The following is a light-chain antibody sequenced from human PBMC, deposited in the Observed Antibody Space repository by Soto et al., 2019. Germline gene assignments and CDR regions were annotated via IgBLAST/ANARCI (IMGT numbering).Light chain of an antibody. Sequence: ALTQPASVSGSPGQSITISCTGTSSHVGTYNLVSWYQQYSGKAPKLMIYEVSKRPSGVSNRFSGSKSGNTASLTISGLQAEDEADYYCCSYAGTNTYVLGTGTKVTVL. CDR3: CSYAGTNTYV. CDR2: EVS. CDR1: SSHVGTYNL. J-gene: IGLJ1*01. V-gene: IGLV2-23*02.